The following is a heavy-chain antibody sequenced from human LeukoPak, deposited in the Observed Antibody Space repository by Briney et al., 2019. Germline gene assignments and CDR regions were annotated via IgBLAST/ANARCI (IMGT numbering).Heavy chain of an antibody. Sequence: ASVKVSCKASGYTFTSYDINWVRRAPGQGLEWMGWMNPNSGNTGYAQKFQGRVTITRDTSASTAYMELSSLRSEDTAVYYCARDLLVATRPLHYWGQGTLVTVSS. CDR3: ARDLLVATRPLHY. J-gene: IGHJ4*02. CDR2: MNPNSGNT. V-gene: IGHV1-8*01. D-gene: IGHD5-12*01. CDR1: GYTFTSYD.